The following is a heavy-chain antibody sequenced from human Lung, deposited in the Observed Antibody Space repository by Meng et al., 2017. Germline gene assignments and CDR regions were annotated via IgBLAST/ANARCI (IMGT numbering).Heavy chain of an antibody. CDR3: VRRIEYSSSSGY. D-gene: IGHD6-6*01. CDR2: ISGSGGST. Sequence: EVQLLESGGGLVQSGGSARLSCVASGFTFSSYAMTWVRQAPGKGLEWVSSISGSGGSTYYADSVRGRFTISRDNSKNTVYLQMNSLRAEDTAIYYCVRRIEYSSSSGYWGQGTLVTVSS. V-gene: IGHV3-23*01. J-gene: IGHJ4*02. CDR1: GFTFSSYA.